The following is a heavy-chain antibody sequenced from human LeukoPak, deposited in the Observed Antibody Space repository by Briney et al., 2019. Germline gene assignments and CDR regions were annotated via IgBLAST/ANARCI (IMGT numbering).Heavy chain of an antibody. CDR1: GGSFSGYY. D-gene: IGHD3-10*01. Sequence: SETLSLTCAVYGGSFSGYYGSWIRQPPGKGLEWIGEINHSGSTNYNPSLKSRVTISVDTSKNQFSLKLSSVTAADTAVYYCARAGYYGSGLDVWGQGTLVTVSS. J-gene: IGHJ4*02. CDR3: ARAGYYGSGLDV. V-gene: IGHV4-34*01. CDR2: INHSGST.